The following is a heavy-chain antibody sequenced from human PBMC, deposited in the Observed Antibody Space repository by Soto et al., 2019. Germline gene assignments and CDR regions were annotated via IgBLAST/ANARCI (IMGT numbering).Heavy chain of an antibody. Sequence: GVSLRLSCAASGFTFDDYTMHWVRQAPGKGLEWVSLMSWDGGSTYYADSVKGRLTISRDNSKNSLYLQMNSLRTEDTALYYCVNGGRAATDYYYGMDVWGQGTTVTVSS. CDR3: VNGGRAATDYYYGMDV. D-gene: IGHD6-25*01. J-gene: IGHJ6*02. V-gene: IGHV3-43*01. CDR1: GFTFDDYT. CDR2: MSWDGGST.